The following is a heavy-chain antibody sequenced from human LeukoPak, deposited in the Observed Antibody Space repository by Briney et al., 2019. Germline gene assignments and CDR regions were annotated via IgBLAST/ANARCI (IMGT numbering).Heavy chain of an antibody. CDR1: GGSISSYY. CDR3: ARGSLTYYMVRGVIIKKPATPFDY. J-gene: IGHJ4*02. CDR2: IYTSGST. Sequence: SETLSLTCTVSGGSISSYYWSWIRQPAGKGLEWIGRIYTSGSTNYNPSLKSRVTISVDTSKNQFSLKLSSVTAADTAVYYCARGSLTYYMVRGVIIKKPATPFDYWGQGTLVTVSS. D-gene: IGHD3-10*01. V-gene: IGHV4-4*07.